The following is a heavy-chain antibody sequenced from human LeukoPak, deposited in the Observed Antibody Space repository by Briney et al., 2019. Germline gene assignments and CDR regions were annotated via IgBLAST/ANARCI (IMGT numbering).Heavy chain of an antibody. CDR1: GGTFSSYA. CDR2: IIPILGRE. CDR3: ARDLRAGYCSGGSCGMDV. Sequence: ASVKVSCKASGGTFSSYAISWVRQAPGKGLEWMGRIIPILGRENYAQKFQGRVTITADKSTSTAYMEMSSLRSEDTAVYYCARDLRAGYCSGGSCGMDVWGQGTTVTVSS. J-gene: IGHJ6*02. D-gene: IGHD2-15*01. V-gene: IGHV1-69*04.